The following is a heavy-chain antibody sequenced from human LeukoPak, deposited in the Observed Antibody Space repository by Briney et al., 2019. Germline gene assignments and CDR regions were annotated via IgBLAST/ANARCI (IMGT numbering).Heavy chain of an antibody. CDR3: VTESGWLFDY. Sequence: PGGSLRLSCAASGFTFSSYWMHWVRQAPGKGLVWVSRINSDGSSTSYADSVRGRFSISRDNAKNTLYLQMNSLRAEDTAVYYCVTESGWLFDYWGQGTLVTVSS. V-gene: IGHV3-74*01. CDR2: INSDGSST. D-gene: IGHD5-24*01. CDR1: GFTFSSYW. J-gene: IGHJ4*02.